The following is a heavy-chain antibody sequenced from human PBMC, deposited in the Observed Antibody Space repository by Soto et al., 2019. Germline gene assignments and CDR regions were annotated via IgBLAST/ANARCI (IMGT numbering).Heavy chain of an antibody. CDR1: GFTFSSYW. CDR3: ARGDWLPSNPDY. Sequence: GGSLRLSCAASGFTFSSYWMHWVLQAPGKGLVWVSRINSDGSSTSYADSVKGRFTISRDNAKNTVDLQMDSLRAEDTAVYYCARGDWLPSNPDYWGQGTLVTVSS. CDR2: INSDGSST. V-gene: IGHV3-74*01. D-gene: IGHD3-9*01. J-gene: IGHJ4*02.